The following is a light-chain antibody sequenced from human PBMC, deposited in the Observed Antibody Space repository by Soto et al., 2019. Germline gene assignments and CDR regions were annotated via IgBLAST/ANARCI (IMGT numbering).Light chain of an antibody. Sequence: QSVLTQPASVSGSPGQSITISCTGTSSDVGAYDYVSWYQQHPGKAPKLMLHNVSNRPSGVSNRFSGSKSGNTASLTISGLQAEDEADYYCRSYTTSSTVVFGGGTQLTVL. V-gene: IGLV2-14*01. CDR3: RSYTTSSTVV. CDR2: NVS. J-gene: IGLJ2*01. CDR1: SSDVGAYDY.